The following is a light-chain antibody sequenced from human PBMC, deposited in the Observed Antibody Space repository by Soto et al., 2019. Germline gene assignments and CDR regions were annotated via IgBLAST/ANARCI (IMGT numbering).Light chain of an antibody. J-gene: IGKJ4*01. Sequence: DIQMTQSPSSLSASVGDRVTITCRASQSISSYLNWYQQKPGKAPKLLIYAASSLQSGVASRFSGSGSGPDFTLTISSLQPEDFATYYCQQSYSTLPLTFGGGTKVEIK. CDR1: QSISSY. V-gene: IGKV1-39*01. CDR2: AAS. CDR3: QQSYSTLPLT.